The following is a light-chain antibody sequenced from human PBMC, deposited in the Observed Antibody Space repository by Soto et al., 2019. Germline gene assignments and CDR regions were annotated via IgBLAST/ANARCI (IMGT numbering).Light chain of an antibody. Sequence: QSALTQPASVSGSRGQSITISCTGTSNDVGIYKLVSWYQQFPGKAPKLMIYEDSRRPSGVSDRFSGSKSVNTASLTISGLQAEDEADYYCCSYAGSNTYVFGSGTKLTVL. CDR2: EDS. CDR1: SNDVGIYKL. CDR3: CSYAGSNTYV. J-gene: IGLJ1*01. V-gene: IGLV2-23*01.